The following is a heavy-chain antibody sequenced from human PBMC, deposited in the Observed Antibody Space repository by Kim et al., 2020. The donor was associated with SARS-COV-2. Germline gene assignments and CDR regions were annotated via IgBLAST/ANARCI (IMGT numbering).Heavy chain of an antibody. CDR2: ISHSGST. CDR1: GGSFSGHY. CDR3: ARGRGYSYGDYVRIWFDP. D-gene: IGHD4-17*01. Sequence: SETLSLTCAVYGGSFSGHYWSWIRQPPGKGLQWIGEISHSGSTNYNPSLKSRVIISVDTSKNQFSLKMTSVTAADTAIYYCARGRGYSYGDYVRIWFDPWGQGTLVTVSS. J-gene: IGHJ5*02. V-gene: IGHV4-34*01.